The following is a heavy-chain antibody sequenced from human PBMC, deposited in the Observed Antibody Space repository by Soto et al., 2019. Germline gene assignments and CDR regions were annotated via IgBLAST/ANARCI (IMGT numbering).Heavy chain of an antibody. V-gene: IGHV4-59*01. J-gene: IGHJ6*02. CDR3: ARGVSVVYYYYGMDV. Sequence: PSETLSLTCTVSGGSISSYYWSWIRQPPGKGLEWIGYIYYSGSTNYNPSLKSRVTISVDTSKNQFSLKLSSVTAADTAVYYCARGVSVVYYYYGMDVWGQGTTVTVSS. CDR2: IYYSGST. CDR1: GGSISSYY. D-gene: IGHD2-15*01.